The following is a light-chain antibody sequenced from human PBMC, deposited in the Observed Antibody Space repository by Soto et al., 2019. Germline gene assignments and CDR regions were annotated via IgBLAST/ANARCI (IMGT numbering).Light chain of an antibody. Sequence: EIGLTQSPGTLSLSPGERDTLSCRASQSVSSSYLAWYQQKPGQAPRLLIYGASSRATGIPDRFSGSGSGTDFTLTISRLEPEDFAVYYCQQYGSSPKTFGQGTKVDIK. V-gene: IGKV3-20*01. CDR2: GAS. J-gene: IGKJ1*01. CDR3: QQYGSSPKT. CDR1: QSVSSSY.